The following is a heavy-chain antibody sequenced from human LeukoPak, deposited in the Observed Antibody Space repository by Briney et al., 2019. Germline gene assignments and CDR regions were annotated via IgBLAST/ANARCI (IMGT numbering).Heavy chain of an antibody. CDR2: IDWDDDK. CDR3: ARDVQMYNWNYVVTDY. CDR1: GFSLSTSGMC. J-gene: IGHJ4*02. Sequence: SGPALVKPIQTLTLTCTFSGFSLSTSGMCVSWIRQPPGKALEWLARIDWDDDKYYSTPLKTRLTISKDTSKNQVVLTMTNMDPVDTATYYCARDVQMYNWNYVVTDYWGQGTLVTVSS. D-gene: IGHD1-7*01. V-gene: IGHV2-70*11.